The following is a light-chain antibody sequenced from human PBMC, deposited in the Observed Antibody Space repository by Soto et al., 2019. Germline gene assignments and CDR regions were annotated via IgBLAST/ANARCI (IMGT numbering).Light chain of an antibody. V-gene: IGLV2-14*03. J-gene: IGLJ1*01. CDR2: DVG. CDR3: CSFXXSXXNX. CDR1: SSDVGGYNS. Sequence: QSVLAQPASVSGSPGESITISCTGTSSDVGGYNSVSWYQHHPGKAPKLILYDVGDRPSGVSYRFSGSKSFNTASLNIYVLQXXXXSDXXXCSFXXSXXNXFXXXTXVTVL.